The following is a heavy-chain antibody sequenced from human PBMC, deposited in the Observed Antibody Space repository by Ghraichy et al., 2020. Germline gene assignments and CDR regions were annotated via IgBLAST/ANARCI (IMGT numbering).Heavy chain of an antibody. CDR2: IYYSGRT. J-gene: IGHJ6*03. V-gene: IGHV4-59*01. D-gene: IGHD2-2*01. CDR1: GDSISTYY. Sequence: SETLSLTCTVSGDSISTYYWSWIRQSPGKGLELIGYIYYSGRTTYNPSLKSRLTISVDMSQNQFSLNLKSVTAADTAVYYCARFQVPAVCSSTSCYYMDVWGKGTSVTVSS. CDR3: ARFQVPAVCSSTSCYYMDV.